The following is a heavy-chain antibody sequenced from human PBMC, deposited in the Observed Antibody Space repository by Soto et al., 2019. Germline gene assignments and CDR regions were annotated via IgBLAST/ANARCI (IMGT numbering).Heavy chain of an antibody. CDR1: EFTFSIFD. J-gene: IGHJ4*02. V-gene: IGHV3-23*01. CDR3: IKGGWLDY. Sequence: EVHLLESGGGLVQPGGSLRLSCAASEFTFSIFDMSWVRQAPGKGLEWVSMISDSGDRTYYAGSVRGRFTMSRDNSKNTVYLQMDSLRAEDTAVYYCIKGGWLDYWSQGTLVTVYS. CDR2: ISDSGDRT. D-gene: IGHD5-12*01.